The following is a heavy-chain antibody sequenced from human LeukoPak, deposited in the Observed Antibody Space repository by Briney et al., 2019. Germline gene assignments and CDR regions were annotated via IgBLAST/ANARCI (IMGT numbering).Heavy chain of an antibody. J-gene: IGHJ4*02. CDR2: ISSGGSTK. CDR3: ARDYKYAFDN. V-gene: IGHV3-48*03. CDR1: GFTFSSYE. Sequence: GGSLRLSCAASGFTFSSYEINWVRQAPGKRLEWVSYISSGGSTKYYADSVKGRFTISRDNAKNSLYLQMNSLRVEDTAVYYCARDYKYAFDNWGQGTLVTVSS. D-gene: IGHD5-24*01.